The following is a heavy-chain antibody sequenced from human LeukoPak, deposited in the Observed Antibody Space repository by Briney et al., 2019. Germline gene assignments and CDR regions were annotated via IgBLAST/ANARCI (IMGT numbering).Heavy chain of an antibody. J-gene: IGHJ4*02. Sequence: SETLSLTCTVSGGSISSYYWSWIRQPPGKGLEWIGYIYYSGSTNYNPSLESRVTISVDTSKNQFSLKLSSVTAADTAVYYCARDRPNWGFDYWGQGTLVTVSS. CDR3: ARDRPNWGFDY. V-gene: IGHV4-59*01. D-gene: IGHD7-27*01. CDR1: GGSISSYY. CDR2: IYYSGST.